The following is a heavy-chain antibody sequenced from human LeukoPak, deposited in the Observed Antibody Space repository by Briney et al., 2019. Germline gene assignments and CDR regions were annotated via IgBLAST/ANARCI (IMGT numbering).Heavy chain of an antibody. CDR3: ARGPRYSSSWTHYYYYGMDV. J-gene: IGHJ6*02. Sequence: ASETLSPTCAVYGGSFSGYYWSWIRQPPGKGLEWIGEINHSGSTNYNPSLKSRVTISVDTPKNQFSLKLSSVTAADTAVYYCARGPRYSSSWTHYYYYGMDVWGQGTTVTVSS. D-gene: IGHD6-13*01. CDR2: INHSGST. V-gene: IGHV4-34*01. CDR1: GGSFSGYY.